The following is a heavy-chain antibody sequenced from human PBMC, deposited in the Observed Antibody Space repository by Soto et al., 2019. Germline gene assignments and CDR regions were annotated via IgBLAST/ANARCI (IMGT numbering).Heavy chain of an antibody. CDR3: ARHAAYDSVWGKSDGSDY. D-gene: IGHD3-16*01. Sequence: QLQLQESGPGLVKPSETLSLACTVSGGSISSNSYYWDWIRQPQGKGLEWIGSMYYSGATYHNPSLQSRVTISVDTSKNQFSLHLSSVTAADTAVYYCARHAAYDSVWGKSDGSDYWGQGTLVTVSS. CDR1: GGSISSNSYY. J-gene: IGHJ4*02. CDR2: MYYSGAT. V-gene: IGHV4-39*01.